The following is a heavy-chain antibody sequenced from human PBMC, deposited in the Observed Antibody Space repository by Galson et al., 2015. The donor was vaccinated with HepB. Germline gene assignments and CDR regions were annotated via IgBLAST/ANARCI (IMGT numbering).Heavy chain of an antibody. Sequence: SLRLSCAASGFTFDDYAMHWVRQAPGKGLEWVSGISWNSDSIGYADSVKGRFTISRDNAKNSLYLQMNSLRAEDTALYYCAKDIGIQLWGLGYFDYWGQGTLVTVSS. CDR3: AKDIGIQLWGLGYFDY. CDR1: GFTFDDYA. J-gene: IGHJ4*02. CDR2: ISWNSDSI. D-gene: IGHD5-18*01. V-gene: IGHV3-9*01.